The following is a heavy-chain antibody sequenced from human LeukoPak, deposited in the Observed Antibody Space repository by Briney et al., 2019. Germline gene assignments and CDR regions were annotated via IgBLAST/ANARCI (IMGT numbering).Heavy chain of an antibody. J-gene: IGHJ4*02. CDR2: ISSSSSYI. V-gene: IGHV3-21*01. CDR1: GFPFSSYS. D-gene: IGHD5-12*01. Sequence: GGSLRLSCAASGFPFSSYSMNWVRQAPGKGLEGVSSISSSSSYIYYADSVKGRFTISRDNAKNSLYLQMNSLRAEDTAVYYCAREGGGLGTYFDYWGQGTPVTVSS. CDR3: AREGGGLGTYFDY.